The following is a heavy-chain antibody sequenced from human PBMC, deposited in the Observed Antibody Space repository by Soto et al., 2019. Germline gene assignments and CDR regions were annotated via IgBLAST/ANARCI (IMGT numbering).Heavy chain of an antibody. CDR3: FGGNGGPQ. CDR2: IDPHGSVP. CDR1: EVTFRHYW. J-gene: IGHJ4*02. D-gene: IGHD3-16*01. Sequence: PGGSLRLSCASSEVTFRHYWMNWVRQAPGKGLEWVANIDPHGSVPKYADSVRGRFTISRDSVRDSGSLQMNRLRVEDTAVYFCFGGNGGPQWGQGTPVTVSS. V-gene: IGHV3-7*03.